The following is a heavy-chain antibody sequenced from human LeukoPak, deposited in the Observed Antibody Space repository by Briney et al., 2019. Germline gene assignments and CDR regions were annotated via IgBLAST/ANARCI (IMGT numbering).Heavy chain of an antibody. D-gene: IGHD1-26*01. CDR1: GFTVSSNY. CDR2: IYSGGST. CDR3: ARATYYSYGMDV. Sequence: GGSLRLSCAASGFTVSSNYMSWVRQAPGKGLEWVSVIYSGGSTYYADSVKGRFTISRDNSKNTLYHQMNSLRAEDTAVYYCARATYYSYGMDVWGQGTTVTVSS. V-gene: IGHV3-53*01. J-gene: IGHJ6*02.